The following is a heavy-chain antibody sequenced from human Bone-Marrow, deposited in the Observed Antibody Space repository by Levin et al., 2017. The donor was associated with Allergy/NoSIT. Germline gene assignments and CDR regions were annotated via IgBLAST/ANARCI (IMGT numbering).Heavy chain of an antibody. CDR1: GYTFNNYY. Sequence: ASVKVSCKTSGYTFNNYYIHWVRQAPGRGLEWLGLIDPSGRTRFAQKFQGRVTMTRDASTSTAYMGLTSLRSEDTAVYFCARPIDYYDSSAFDYWGQGTLVTVSS. CDR2: IDPSGRT. D-gene: IGHD3-22*01. CDR3: ARPIDYYDSSAFDY. J-gene: IGHJ4*02. V-gene: IGHV1-46*02.